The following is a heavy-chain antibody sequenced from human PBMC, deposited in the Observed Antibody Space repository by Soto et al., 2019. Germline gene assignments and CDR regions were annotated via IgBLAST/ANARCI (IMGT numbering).Heavy chain of an antibody. J-gene: IGHJ5*02. Sequence: SETLSLTCAVYGGSFSGYYWSWIRQPTGKGLECIGEINHSGRTNYNPSLKSRVTISIDTSKNQFSLKMSSVTAADTAVYYCVRVPGPWGQGTLVTVSS. CDR3: VRVPGP. V-gene: IGHV4-34*01. CDR1: GGSFSGYY. CDR2: INHSGRT.